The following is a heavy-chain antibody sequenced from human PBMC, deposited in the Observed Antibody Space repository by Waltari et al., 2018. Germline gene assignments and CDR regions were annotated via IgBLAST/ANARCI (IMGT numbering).Heavy chain of an antibody. D-gene: IGHD5-12*01. CDR2: ISYTGAT. V-gene: IGHV4-39*01. Sequence: QLQLQESGPGLVKPSETLSLSCSVSGCSISTKSHFWGWIRQPPGEGLQWIGTISYTGATYYSPSLKSRVTLSRDTSKNQLSLKLGSVTAADTAMYYCATYIGASVGTAAFDVWGQGTMVTVS. CDR1: GCSISTKSHF. CDR3: ATYIGASVGTAAFDV. J-gene: IGHJ3*01.